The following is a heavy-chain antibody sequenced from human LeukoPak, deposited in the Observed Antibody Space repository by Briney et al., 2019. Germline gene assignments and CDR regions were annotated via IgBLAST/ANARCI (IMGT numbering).Heavy chain of an antibody. Sequence: ASVKVSCKASGYTFTSYGISWVRQDPGQGLQWMGWISAYNGNTNYAQKLQGRVTMTTDTSTSTAYMELRSLRSDDTAVYYCARDSYVWGSYRSRGDFDYWGQGTLVTVSS. J-gene: IGHJ4*02. V-gene: IGHV1-18*01. D-gene: IGHD3-16*02. CDR3: ARDSYVWGSYRSRGDFDY. CDR1: GYTFTSYG. CDR2: ISAYNGNT.